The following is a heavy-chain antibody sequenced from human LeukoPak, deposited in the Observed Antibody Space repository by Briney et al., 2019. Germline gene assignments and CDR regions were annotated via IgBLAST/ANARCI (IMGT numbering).Heavy chain of an antibody. J-gene: IGHJ4*02. CDR1: GGSFSGYY. D-gene: IGHD6-19*01. CDR2: INHSGST. Sequence: SETLSLTCAVYGGSFSGYYWSWIRQPPGKGLEWIGEINHSGSTNYNPSLKSRVTISVDTSKNQFSLKLNSVTPEDTAVYYCARGWIAVAASPFDYWGQGTLVTVSS. CDR3: ARGWIAVAASPFDY. V-gene: IGHV4-34*01.